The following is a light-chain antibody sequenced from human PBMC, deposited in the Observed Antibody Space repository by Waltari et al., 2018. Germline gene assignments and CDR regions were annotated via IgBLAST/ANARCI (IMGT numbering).Light chain of an antibody. CDR3: QQYNNWPPWT. CDR2: GAS. V-gene: IGKV3-15*01. Sequence: EVVMTQSPATLSVSPWEGATVSCRASQSVRTNVAWYQQTPGQAPRLLIYGASTRATGIPDRFSGSGSGTEFILTISSLQSEDFAVYYCQQYNNWPPWTFGQGTKVEIK. J-gene: IGKJ1*01. CDR1: QSVRTN.